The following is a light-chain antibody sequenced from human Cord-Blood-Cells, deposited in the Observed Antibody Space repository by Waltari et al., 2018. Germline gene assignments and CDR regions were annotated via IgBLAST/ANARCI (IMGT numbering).Light chain of an antibody. V-gene: IGKV3-11*01. CDR2: DAS. CDR1: QSASSS. J-gene: IGKJ4*01. Sequence: EIVLTQSSATLSLSPGERATLSCRASQSASSSLAWYQQKPGQAPRLLIYDASNRATGIPARFSGSGSGTDFTLTISGLEPEDFAVYYCQQRSNWPLTFGGGTKVEIK. CDR3: QQRSNWPLT.